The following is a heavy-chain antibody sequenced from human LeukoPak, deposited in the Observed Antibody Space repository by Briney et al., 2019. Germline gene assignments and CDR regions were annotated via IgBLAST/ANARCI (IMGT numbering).Heavy chain of an antibody. CDR2: ISVYNGST. CDR1: GYTFTTYG. V-gene: IGHV1-18*01. CDR3: ARIILLLGDVLTVPPRGFDY. Sequence: ASVEVSCKASGYTFTTYGISWVRQAPGQGLEWLGRISVYNGSTNYAQKLQGRVTMTTDTSTSTAYMELRSLRSDDTAVYYCARIILLLGDVLTVPPRGFDYWGQGTLVTVSS. J-gene: IGHJ4*02. D-gene: IGHD3-9*01.